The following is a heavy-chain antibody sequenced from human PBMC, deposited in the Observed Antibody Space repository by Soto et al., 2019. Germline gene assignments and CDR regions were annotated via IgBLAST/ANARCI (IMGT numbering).Heavy chain of an antibody. CDR2: ISGSGGST. Sequence: GGSLRLSCVASGFTFRSYTMSWVRQAPGKGLEWVSAISGSGGSTYYADSVKGRFTISRDNSKNPLYLQMNSLRAEDTAVYYCAKDCGSSSYYYYYYGMDVWGQGTTVTVSS. CDR3: AKDCGSSSYYYYYYGMDV. V-gene: IGHV3-23*01. D-gene: IGHD6-6*01. CDR1: GFTFRSYT. J-gene: IGHJ6*02.